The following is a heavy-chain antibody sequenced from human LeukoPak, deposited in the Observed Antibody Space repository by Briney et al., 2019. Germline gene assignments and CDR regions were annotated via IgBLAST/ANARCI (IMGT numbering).Heavy chain of an antibody. Sequence: GRSLRLSCAASGFTFGDYAMHWVRQAPGKGLEWLSGINWDDGGIVYAQSVRGRFTISRDNAKNSLYLQMNSLRAEDTAVYYCAKVGYGDYEGFDYWGQGTLVTVSS. J-gene: IGHJ4*02. CDR2: INWDDGGI. CDR1: GFTFGDYA. V-gene: IGHV3-9*01. D-gene: IGHD4-17*01. CDR3: AKVGYGDYEGFDY.